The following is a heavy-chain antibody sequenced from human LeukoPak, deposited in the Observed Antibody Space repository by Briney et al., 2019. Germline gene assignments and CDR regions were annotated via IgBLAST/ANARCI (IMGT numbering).Heavy chain of an antibody. CDR1: GFTFSSYA. D-gene: IGHD5-18*01. V-gene: IGHV3-30*01. CDR3: ARNRSQRAYSYGPDGE. Sequence: PGRSLRLSCAASGFTFSSYAIHWVRQAPGKGLEEVAVISYDGSNKYYADSVKGRFTSSRDNSTDTLYLQSNSLRGEDTAVYYCARNRSQRAYSYGPDGEWGQGTLVTVSS. J-gene: IGHJ4*02. CDR2: ISYDGSNK.